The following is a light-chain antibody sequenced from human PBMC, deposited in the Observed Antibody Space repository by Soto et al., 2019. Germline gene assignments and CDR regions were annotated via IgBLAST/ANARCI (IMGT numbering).Light chain of an antibody. CDR1: QTIRSW. V-gene: IGKV1-39*01. J-gene: IGKJ4*01. CDR3: QQSYSTPALT. Sequence: IHITQSHSTLSGPVRDRVIMTCRASQTIRSWLAWYQPTPGKAPQLLIYDASSLQSGVPSRFSGSGSGTDFTLTISSLQPEDFAAYYCQQSYSTPALTFGGGTKV. CDR2: DAS.